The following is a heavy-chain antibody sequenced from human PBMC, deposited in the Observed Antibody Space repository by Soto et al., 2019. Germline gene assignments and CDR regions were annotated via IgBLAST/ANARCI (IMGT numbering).Heavy chain of an antibody. D-gene: IGHD6-19*01. J-gene: IGHJ4*01. CDR1: GGSISNYY. V-gene: IGHV4-4*08. CDR3: ATWASACGYFDY. CDR2: VYPGGRT. Sequence: QVQLQESGPGLVKPSETLSLTCTVSGGSISNYYWTWLRQPPGKGLEWIGYVYPGGRTHHNPSFKSRLSISVDTSKNKFFRKLSSVTAADTAVYYCATWASACGYFDYGGHGSLVTVSS.